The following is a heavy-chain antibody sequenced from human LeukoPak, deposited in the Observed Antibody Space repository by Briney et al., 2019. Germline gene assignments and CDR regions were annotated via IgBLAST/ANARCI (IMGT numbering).Heavy chain of an antibody. Sequence: PGASLRLSCAASGFTVSSDCMNWVRQAPGKGLEWVSSTSSSSSYKYYADSVKGRFTISRDNAKNSLYLQMNSLGAEDTAVYYCAREKYDILTGYSPYFFDYWGQGTLVTVSS. J-gene: IGHJ4*02. D-gene: IGHD3-9*01. CDR3: AREKYDILTGYSPYFFDY. CDR1: GFTVSSDC. CDR2: TSSSSSYK. V-gene: IGHV3-21*01.